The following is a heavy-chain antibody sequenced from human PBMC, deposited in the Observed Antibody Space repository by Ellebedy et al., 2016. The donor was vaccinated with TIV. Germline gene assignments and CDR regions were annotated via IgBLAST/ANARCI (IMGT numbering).Heavy chain of an antibody. CDR1: GFTFSSYA. D-gene: IGHD6-13*01. CDR2: ISGSGGST. V-gene: IGHV3-23*01. J-gene: IGHJ4*02. CDR3: ARRASLVDY. Sequence: PGGSLRLSCAASGFTFSSYAMSWVRQAAGKGLEWVSAISGSGGSTYYADSVKGRFTISRDNSKNTLYLQMKRLRAEDTAVYYCARRASLVDYWGQGTLVTVSS.